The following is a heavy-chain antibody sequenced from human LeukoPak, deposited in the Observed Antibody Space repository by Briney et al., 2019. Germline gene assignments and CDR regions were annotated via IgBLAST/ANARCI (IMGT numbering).Heavy chain of an antibody. Sequence: ASVKVSCKASGYTFTNYAVNWVRQAPGQGLEWMGWINTNTGNPTYAQGFTGRLVFSLDTSVSTAYLQISSLKAEDTAVYYCARAYSSSWTDYYYYYMDVWGKGTTVTVSS. D-gene: IGHD6-13*01. CDR2: INTNTGNP. V-gene: IGHV7-4-1*02. CDR1: GYTFTNYA. J-gene: IGHJ6*03. CDR3: ARAYSSSWTDYYYYYMDV.